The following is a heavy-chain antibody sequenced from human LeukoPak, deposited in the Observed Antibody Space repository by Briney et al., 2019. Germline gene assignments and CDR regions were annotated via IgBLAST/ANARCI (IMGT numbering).Heavy chain of an antibody. J-gene: IGHJ3*01. Sequence: GASVKVSCKASAYTFTSYGVSWVRQAPGQGLEWMGWISAYNGDTNYAQKLHGRVTMTADTSTSTSYMELRSLRPDDTAVYYCARSTRWLFGAYHEAYDVWGQGTMVTVSS. CDR3: ARSTRWLFGAYHEAYDV. V-gene: IGHV1-18*01. D-gene: IGHD3-16*01. CDR2: ISAYNGDT. CDR1: AYTFTSYG.